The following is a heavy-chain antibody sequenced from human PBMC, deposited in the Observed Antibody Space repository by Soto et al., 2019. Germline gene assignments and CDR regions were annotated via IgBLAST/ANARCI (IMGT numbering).Heavy chain of an antibody. D-gene: IGHD2-2*01. V-gene: IGHV3-74*01. CDR2: INSDASLT. Sequence: EVQLVESGGGLVQPGGSLRLSCAASGFTFSTYWMHWIRQVPGKGLEWVSRINSDASLTYYADSVKGRFTISRDNAKNTLHFEMTSLRAEDTAVYYCVRAGHCITTRCYGNWFDPWGQGTLVTVSS. CDR3: VRAGHCITTRCYGNWFDP. CDR1: GFTFSTYW. J-gene: IGHJ5*02.